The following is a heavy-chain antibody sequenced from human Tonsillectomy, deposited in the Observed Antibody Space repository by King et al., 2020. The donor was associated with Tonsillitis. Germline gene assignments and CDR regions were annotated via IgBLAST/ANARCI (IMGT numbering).Heavy chain of an antibody. J-gene: IGHJ4*02. CDR3: ARYSRYFEY. Sequence: QLVQSGAEVKKPGSSVKVSCKASGGSFSSYGITWVRQAPGQGLEWMGDIIPIFGTPNYAQNFQGRVAITADESTSAAYMELSSLRSDDTAVYYCARYSRYFEYWGQGTLVTVSS. CDR1: GGSFSSYG. D-gene: IGHD1-26*01. V-gene: IGHV1-69*01. CDR2: IIPIFGTP.